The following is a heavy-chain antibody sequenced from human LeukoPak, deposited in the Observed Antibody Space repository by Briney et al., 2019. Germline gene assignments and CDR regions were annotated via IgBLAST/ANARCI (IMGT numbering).Heavy chain of an antibody. CDR2: IWYGGSNK. CDR3: AKAPPYGTIDY. CDR1: GFTFSSYG. Sequence: GGSLRLSCAASGFTFSSYGMNWVRQAPGKGLEWVAVIWYGGSNKYFADAVKGRFTISRDNSKNTLYLQMNSLRAEDTAVYYCAKAPPYGTIDYWGQGTLVTVSS. V-gene: IGHV3-30*02. J-gene: IGHJ4*02. D-gene: IGHD3-10*01.